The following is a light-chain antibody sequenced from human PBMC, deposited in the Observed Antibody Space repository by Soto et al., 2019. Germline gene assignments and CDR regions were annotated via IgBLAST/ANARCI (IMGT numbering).Light chain of an antibody. V-gene: IGKV1-5*03. CDR1: QTISSW. CDR3: QHYNSYPEA. J-gene: IGKJ1*01. Sequence: DIQMTQSPSTLSGSVGDRVTITCRASQTISSWLAWYQQKPGKAPKLLIYKASTLKSGVPSRFSGSGSGTEFTLTISSLQPDEFATYYCQHYNSYPEAFGQGTKVELK. CDR2: KAS.